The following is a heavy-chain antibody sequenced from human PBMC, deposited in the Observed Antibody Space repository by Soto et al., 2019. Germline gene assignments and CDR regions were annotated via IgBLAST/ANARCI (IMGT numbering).Heavy chain of an antibody. V-gene: IGHV1-3*01. CDR2: IHAGNGNA. CDR1: GYSFMTYA. CDR3: ARETFSVPTYSCDS. D-gene: IGHD2-21*01. Sequence: ASVKVSCKTSGYSFMTYAIHWVRQAPGQSLEWMGWIHAGNGNAKYSQNFQGRVTITRDTSANTVHMELSSLRSEDTALYYCARETFSVPTYSCDSWGQGTLVTSPQ. J-gene: IGHJ4*02.